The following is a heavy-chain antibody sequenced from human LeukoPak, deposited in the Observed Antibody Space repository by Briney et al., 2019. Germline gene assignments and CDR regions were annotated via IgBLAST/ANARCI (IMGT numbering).Heavy chain of an antibody. J-gene: IGHJ4*02. CDR2: IYSGGST. CDR3: ARDVRASGSTSLDY. D-gene: IGHD2-2*01. V-gene: IGHV3-53*01. Sequence: GGSLRLSCAASGFTVSSNYMSWVRQAPGKGLEWVSVIYSGGSTYYADSVKGRFTISRDNSKNTLYLQMNSLRAEDTAVYYCARDVRASGSTSLDYRGQGTLVTVSS. CDR1: GFTVSSNY.